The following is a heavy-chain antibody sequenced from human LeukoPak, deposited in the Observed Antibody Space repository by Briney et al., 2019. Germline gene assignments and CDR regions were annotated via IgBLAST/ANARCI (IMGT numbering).Heavy chain of an antibody. Sequence: SETLSLTCSVSGGSIRGFSYYWGWIRQPPGKGLQWIGSVYYSGSAYSSPPPKSRVTISVNTSKNQFSLILTSLTAADTAVYYCARTAAAAGDPFDFWGQGILVTVSS. D-gene: IGHD6-13*01. J-gene: IGHJ4*02. CDR2: VYYSGSA. CDR3: ARTAAAAGDPFDF. V-gene: IGHV4-39*07. CDR1: GGSIRGFSYY.